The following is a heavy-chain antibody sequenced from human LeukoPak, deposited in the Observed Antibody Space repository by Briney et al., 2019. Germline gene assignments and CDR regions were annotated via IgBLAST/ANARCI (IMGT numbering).Heavy chain of an antibody. D-gene: IGHD4-17*01. CDR3: ARDSYGDYSAFDY. CDR1: GFTFSSYS. J-gene: IGHJ4*02. Sequence: GSLRLSCAASGFTFSSYSMSWIRQAPGKGLEWVSGINWNGGSTVYADSVKGRFTISRDNDKNLLYLQMNSLRAEDTAFYYCARDSYGDYSAFDYWGQGTLVTISS. CDR2: INWNGGST. V-gene: IGHV3-20*04.